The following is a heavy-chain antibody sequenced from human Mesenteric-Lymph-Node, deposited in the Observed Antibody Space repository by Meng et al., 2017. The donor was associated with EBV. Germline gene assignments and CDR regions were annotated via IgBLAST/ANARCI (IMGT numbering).Heavy chain of an antibody. CDR1: GGSSGGATY. Sequence: QLQLQGAGPGLSGPSQTLSLTCTGSGGSSGGATYWSWIRQPPVKCLEWIGYIYYSGNTYYNPSLGSRVTISIDTSKSQVSLKLTSVTAADAAVYYCARVTYSGSRYPSFFDYWGQGNLVTVSS. CDR3: ARVTYSGSRYPSFFDY. CDR2: IYYSGNT. D-gene: IGHD6-13*01. V-gene: IGHV4-30-4*01. J-gene: IGHJ4*02.